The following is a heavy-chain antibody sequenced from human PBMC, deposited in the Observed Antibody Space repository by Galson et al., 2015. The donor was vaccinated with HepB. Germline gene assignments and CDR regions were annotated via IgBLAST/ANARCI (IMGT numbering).Heavy chain of an antibody. CDR1: GFTFSIYT. D-gene: IGHD6-19*01. V-gene: IGHV3-64D*06. J-gene: IGHJ4*02. Sequence: SLRLSCAASGFTFSIYTLPWVRQAPGKGLEYVSVISANGERTYYADSVKGRFTISRDNSKNTQYLQMSSLRAEDTAVYYCVKEGYTTGWYPAVYFDHWGRGALVTVSS. CDR3: VKEGYTTGWYPAVYFDH. CDR2: ISANGERT.